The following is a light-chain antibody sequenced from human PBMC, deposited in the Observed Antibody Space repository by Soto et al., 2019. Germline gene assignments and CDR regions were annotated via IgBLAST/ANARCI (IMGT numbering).Light chain of an antibody. CDR3: QQSNNWPPT. J-gene: IGKJ1*01. V-gene: IGKV3-15*01. CDR2: GAS. CDR1: QSVSNN. Sequence: EIVMTQSPGTLSVSPGERATLSCRASQSVSNNVAWYQRKPGQAPRLLFSGASTRATGVPATFSGSGSGTDFTLTISSLQSADVAVYYCQQSNNWPPTFGQGTRVEVK.